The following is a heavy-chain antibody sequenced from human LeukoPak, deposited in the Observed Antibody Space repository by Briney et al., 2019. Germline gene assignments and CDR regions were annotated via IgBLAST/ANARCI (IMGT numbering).Heavy chain of an antibody. CDR2: INPNSGGT. Sequence: PWASVKVSCKASGYTFIGYYMHWVRQAPGQGLEWMGWINPNSGGTNYAQKFQGRVTMTRDTSISAAYMELSRLRSDDTAVYYCARERRKWELLLRPEKIVNDAFDIWGQGTMVTVSS. D-gene: IGHD1-26*01. J-gene: IGHJ3*02. CDR3: ARERRKWELLLRPEKIVNDAFDI. CDR1: GYTFIGYY. V-gene: IGHV1-2*02.